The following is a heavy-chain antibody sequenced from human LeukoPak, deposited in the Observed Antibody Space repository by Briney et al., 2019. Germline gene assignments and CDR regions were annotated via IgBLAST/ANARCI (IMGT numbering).Heavy chain of an antibody. J-gene: IGHJ4*02. Sequence: KPSETLSLTCTVSGGSISSYYWSWIRQPAGKGLEWIGRIYTSGSTNYNPSLKSRVTMSVDTSKNQFSLKLSSVTAADTAVYYCARDMRDSSGYYNTRYYFDYWGQGTLVTVSS. D-gene: IGHD3-22*01. V-gene: IGHV4-4*07. CDR3: ARDMRDSSGYYNTRYYFDY. CDR1: GGSISSYY. CDR2: IYTSGST.